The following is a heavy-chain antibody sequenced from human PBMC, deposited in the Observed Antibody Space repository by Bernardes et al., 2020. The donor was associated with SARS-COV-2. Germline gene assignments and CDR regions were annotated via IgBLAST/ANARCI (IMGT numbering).Heavy chain of an antibody. CDR3: ARLWCSSTSCYTHYFDY. CDR1: GFTVSSNY. V-gene: IGHV3-53*01. D-gene: IGHD2-2*02. Sequence: GGSPRLSCAASGFTVSSNYMSWVRQAPGKGLEWVSVIYSGGSTYYADSVKGRFTISRDNSKNTLYLQMNSLRAEDTAVYYCARLWCSSTSCYTHYFDYWGQGTLVTVSS. CDR2: IYSGGST. J-gene: IGHJ4*02.